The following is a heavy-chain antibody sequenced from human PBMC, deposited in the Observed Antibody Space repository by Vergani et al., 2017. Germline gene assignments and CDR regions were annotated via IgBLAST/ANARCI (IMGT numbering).Heavy chain of an antibody. CDR2: ISSGGGDI. CDR1: GFTFDTYT. D-gene: IGHD3-10*01. J-gene: IGHJ1*01. CDR3: TTAWGLYYLHGEYFQY. Sequence: EGQLLESGGGLVQPGGSRRLSCAGAGFTFDTYTMAYVRQAPGKGLEWGATISSGGGDIFYADSLKGRFTISRDNSKNTLFLQMNSLKDEDTAVYYCTTAWGLYYLHGEYFQYWGRGTLVSVSS. V-gene: IGHV3-23*01.